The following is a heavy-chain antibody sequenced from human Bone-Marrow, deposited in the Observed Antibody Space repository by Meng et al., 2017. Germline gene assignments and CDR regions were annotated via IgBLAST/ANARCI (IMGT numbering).Heavy chain of an antibody. D-gene: IGHD3-10*01. J-gene: IGHJ4*02. CDR3: AREGLLWFGELDY. CDR2: INSDGSST. V-gene: IGHV3-74*01. Sequence: GGSLRLSCEASGFTFSNYWMHWVRQAPGKGLVWVSRINSDGSSTSYADSVKGRFTISRDNAKNTLYLQMNSLRAEDTAVYYCAREGLLWFGELDYWGQGTLVTVSS. CDR1: GFTFSNYW.